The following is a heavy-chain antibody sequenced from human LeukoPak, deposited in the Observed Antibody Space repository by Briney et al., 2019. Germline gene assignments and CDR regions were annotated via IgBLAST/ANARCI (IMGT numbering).Heavy chain of an antibody. V-gene: IGHV1-2*02. J-gene: IGHJ3*02. CDR2: INGNSGGT. CDR1: GYSFTGYY. CDR3: AREVNAVTDAFDI. D-gene: IGHD2-21*01. Sequence: ASVKVSCKASGYSFTGYYMHWVRQAPGQGLEWMGWINGNSGGTNYAQTFQGRVTMTRDTSISTAYMELNRLRSDDTAVYYCAREVNAVTDAFDIWGQGTMVTVSS.